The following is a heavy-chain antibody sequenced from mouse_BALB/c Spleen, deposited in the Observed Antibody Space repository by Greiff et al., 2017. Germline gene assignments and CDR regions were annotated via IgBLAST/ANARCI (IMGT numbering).Heavy chain of an antibody. CDR2: ISSGSRTI. Sequence: EVQLVESGGGLVQPGGSRKLSCAASGFTFSSFGMHWVRQAPEKGLEWVAYISSGSRTIYYADTVKGRFTISRDNPKNTLFLQMTSLRSEDTAMYYCARNYYWYFDVWGAGTTVTVSS. CDR1: GFTFSSFG. J-gene: IGHJ1*01. V-gene: IGHV5-17*02. CDR3: ARNYYWYFDV. D-gene: IGHD1-3*01.